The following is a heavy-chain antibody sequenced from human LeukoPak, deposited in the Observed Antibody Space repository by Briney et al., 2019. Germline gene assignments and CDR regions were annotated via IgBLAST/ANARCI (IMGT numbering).Heavy chain of an antibody. CDR2: ISSSGNTI. CDR1: GFTFSDYY. J-gene: IGHJ4*02. D-gene: IGHD3-10*01. Sequence: PGGSLRLSCAASGFTFSDYYMSWIRQVPGKGLEWASYISSSGNTIYYADSVKGRFTISRDNAKNSLYLQMNSLRADDTAVYYCARDWAGGPHDYWGQGSLVTVSS. V-gene: IGHV3-11*04. CDR3: ARDWAGGPHDY.